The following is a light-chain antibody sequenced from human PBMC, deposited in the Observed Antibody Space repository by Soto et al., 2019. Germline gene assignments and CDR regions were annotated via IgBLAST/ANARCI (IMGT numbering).Light chain of an antibody. Sequence: DFQMTQSPSSLSAAEGDRVTITCRASQDISDHLAWYQHKPGKVPKLLIYEASTLQSGVTSRFSGGGSGTDFTLTISSLQPEDVATYYCQKYNRTPRTFGQGTKVELK. CDR3: QKYNRTPRT. V-gene: IGKV1-27*01. CDR1: QDISDH. CDR2: EAS. J-gene: IGKJ1*01.